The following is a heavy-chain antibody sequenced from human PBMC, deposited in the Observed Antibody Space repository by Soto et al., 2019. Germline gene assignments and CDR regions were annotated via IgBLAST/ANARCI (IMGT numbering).Heavy chain of an antibody. CDR3: ARILAVIPYYFDY. V-gene: IGHV3-53*01. CDR1: GFTVSSNY. CDR2: IYSGGST. Sequence: GGSLRLSCAASGFTVSSNYMSWVRQAPGKGLEWVSVIYSGGSTYYADSVKGRFTISRDNSKNTLYLQMNSLRAEDTAVYYCARILAVIPYYFDYWGQGTLVTVSS. D-gene: IGHD3-16*02. J-gene: IGHJ4*02.